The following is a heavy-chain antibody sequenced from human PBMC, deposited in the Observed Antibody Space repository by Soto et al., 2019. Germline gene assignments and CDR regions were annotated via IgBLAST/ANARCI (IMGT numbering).Heavy chain of an antibody. CDR3: ASPIGYSSSPTTYFDY. Sequence: EASVKVSCKASGGTFSSYAISWVRQAPGQGLEWMGGIIPIFGTANYAQKFQGRVTITADESTSTAYMELSSLRSEDTAVYYCASPIGYSSSPTTYFDYWGQGTLVTVS. CDR2: IIPIFGTA. CDR1: GGTFSSYA. V-gene: IGHV1-69*13. D-gene: IGHD6-6*01. J-gene: IGHJ4*02.